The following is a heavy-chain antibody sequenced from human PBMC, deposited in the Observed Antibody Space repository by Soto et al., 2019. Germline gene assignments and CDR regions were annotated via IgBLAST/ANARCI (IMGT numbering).Heavy chain of an antibody. CDR3: ARGRNIAVAGTRDAFDI. CDR1: GGSFSGYY. J-gene: IGHJ3*02. Sequence: SETLSLTCAVYGGSFSGYYWSWIRQPPGKGLEWIGEINHSGSTNYNPSLKSRVTISVDTSKNQFSLKLSSVTAADTAVYYCARGRNIAVAGTRDAFDIWGQGTMVTVS. D-gene: IGHD6-19*01. V-gene: IGHV4-34*01. CDR2: INHSGST.